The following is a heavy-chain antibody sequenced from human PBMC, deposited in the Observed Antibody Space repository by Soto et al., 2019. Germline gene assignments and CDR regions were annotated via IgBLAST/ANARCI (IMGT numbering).Heavy chain of an antibody. CDR2: IYWDDDK. Sequence: QITLKESGPPLVKPTQTLTLTCTVSGVSVSSSGGAVGWIRQPPGKALEWLAVIYWDDDKRYSPSLKSRLIITKDTTRNQVVLTMTYMDPVDTGTFYCAYGNLPGMGVAAFDYWGQGTLVTVSS. V-gene: IGHV2-5*02. CDR1: GVSVSSSGGA. J-gene: IGHJ4*02. CDR3: AYGNLPGMGVAAFDY. D-gene: IGHD6-19*01.